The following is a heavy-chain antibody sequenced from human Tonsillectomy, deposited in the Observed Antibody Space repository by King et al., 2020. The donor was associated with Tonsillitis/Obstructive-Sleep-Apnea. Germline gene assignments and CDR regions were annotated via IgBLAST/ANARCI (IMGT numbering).Heavy chain of an antibody. J-gene: IGHJ3*02. Sequence: VQLVESGGGLVQPGGSLRLSCAASGFTFSSYWMSWVRQAPGKGLEWVANIKEDGSEKYYVDSVKGRFIISRDKAKNSLYLQMNSLRAEDTAVYYCARVLDYFDSSGYRSFDIWGQGTMVTVSS. CDR2: IKEDGSEK. D-gene: IGHD3-22*01. V-gene: IGHV3-7*03. CDR3: ARVLDYFDSSGYRSFDI. CDR1: GFTFSSYW.